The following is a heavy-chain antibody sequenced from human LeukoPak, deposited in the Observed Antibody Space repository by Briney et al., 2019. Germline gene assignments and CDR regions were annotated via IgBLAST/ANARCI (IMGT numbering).Heavy chain of an antibody. CDR3: ATVVVPKVPANGYSSSWYGGYFDY. CDR2: FDPEDGET. Sequence: ASVKVSCKVSGYTLTELSMHWVRQAPGKGLEWMGGFDPEDGETIYAQKFQGRVTMTEDTSTDTAYMELSSLRSEDTAVYYCATVVVPKVPANGYSSSWYGGYFDYWGQGTLVTVSS. V-gene: IGHV1-24*01. D-gene: IGHD6-13*01. J-gene: IGHJ4*02. CDR1: GYTLTELS.